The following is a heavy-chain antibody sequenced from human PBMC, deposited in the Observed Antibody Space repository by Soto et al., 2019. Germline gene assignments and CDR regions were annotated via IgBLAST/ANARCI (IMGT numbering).Heavy chain of an antibody. Sequence: QPGGSLRLSCAASGFTFSSYGMHWVRQAPGKGLEWVAVIWYDGSNKYYADSVKGRFTISRDNSKNTLYLQMNSLRAEDTAVYYCARDLVRQITMIVVVPPGRYYGMDVWGQGTTVTVSS. CDR2: IWYDGSNK. CDR3: ARDLVRQITMIVVVPPGRYYGMDV. CDR1: GFTFSSYG. D-gene: IGHD3-22*01. J-gene: IGHJ6*02. V-gene: IGHV3-33*01.